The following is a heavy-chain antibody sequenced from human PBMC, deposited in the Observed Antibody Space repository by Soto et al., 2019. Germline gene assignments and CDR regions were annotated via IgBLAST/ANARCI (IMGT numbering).Heavy chain of an antibody. CDR1: GGSISSYY. CDR3: AGKAAETTASYDYYVMDV. D-gene: IGHD4-17*01. CDR2: IYYSGST. J-gene: IGHJ6*02. Sequence: SETLSLTCTVSGGSISSYYWSWIRQPPGKGLEWIGYIYYSGSTNCNPSLKSRVTISVDTSKNQFSLKLSSVTAADTAVYYCAGKAAETTASYDYYVMDVWGQGTTVTVSS. V-gene: IGHV4-59*08.